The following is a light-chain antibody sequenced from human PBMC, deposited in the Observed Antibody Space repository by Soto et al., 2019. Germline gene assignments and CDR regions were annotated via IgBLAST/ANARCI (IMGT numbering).Light chain of an antibody. CDR3: QQYPGT. CDR2: DAS. CDR1: QSISSW. Sequence: DIQMTQSPSTLSASVGDRVTITCRASQSISSWLAWYQQKPGKAPKLLIYDASSLESGVPSSFSGSASGTEFTLTISSLQPDDFATYYCQQYPGTFGQGTKVDIK. J-gene: IGKJ2*01. V-gene: IGKV1-5*01.